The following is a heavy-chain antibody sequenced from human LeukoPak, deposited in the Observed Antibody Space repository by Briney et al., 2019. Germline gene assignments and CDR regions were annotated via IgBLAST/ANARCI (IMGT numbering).Heavy chain of an antibody. CDR1: GFSLSDYG. V-gene: IGHV3-30*02. CDR2: IAYDGTSK. Sequence: GGSLRLSCAVSGFSLSDYGIHWVRQAPGKGLEWVAFIAYDGTSKFYADSVKGRFTISRDISRSTLYLQMNSLWPEDTAVYYCARAGYYGSGSYYWFGYWGQGTLVTVSS. J-gene: IGHJ4*02. CDR3: ARAGYYGSGSYYWFGY. D-gene: IGHD3-10*01.